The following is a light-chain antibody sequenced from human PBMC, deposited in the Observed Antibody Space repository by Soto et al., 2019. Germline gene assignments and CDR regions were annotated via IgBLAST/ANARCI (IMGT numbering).Light chain of an antibody. V-gene: IGKV3-15*01. J-gene: IGKJ5*01. CDR2: AAS. Sequence: EIVMTQSPATLSVSPGERATLSCRASQSIGSNLAWYQQKPGQAPRLLIYAASIRASDFPARFSGSGSGTEFTLTISGLQSDDFAVYFCQQRSNWPPVTFGQGTRLEIK. CDR3: QQRSNWPPVT. CDR1: QSIGSN.